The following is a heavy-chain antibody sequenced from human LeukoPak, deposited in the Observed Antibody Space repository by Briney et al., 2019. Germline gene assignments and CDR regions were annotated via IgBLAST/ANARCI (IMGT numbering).Heavy chain of an antibody. D-gene: IGHD5-24*01. CDR2: ISYSGSN. CDR1: GGSISSYY. J-gene: IGHJ4*02. V-gene: IGHV4-59*01. CDR3: ARDVRRRDGYNYAEV. Sequence: SETLSLTCTVSGGSISSYYWSWIRQPPGKGLEWIAYISYSGSNNYNPSLKSRVNISVDTSKNHFSLKLTSVTAADTAVYYCARDVRRRDGYNYAEVWGQGTLVTVSS.